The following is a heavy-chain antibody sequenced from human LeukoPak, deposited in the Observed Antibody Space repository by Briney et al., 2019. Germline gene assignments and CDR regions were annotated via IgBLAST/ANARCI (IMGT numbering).Heavy chain of an antibody. J-gene: IGHJ6*02. V-gene: IGHV2-26*01. CDR2: IFSNDEE. Sequence: SGPTLVNPTETLTLTCTVSGFSLSNARMGVSRIRHPPGKALEWLAHIFSNDEESYSTSLKSRLTISKDTSKSQVVLTMTNMDPVDTATYYCARIGYYYYGMDVWGQGTTVTVSS. CDR1: GFSLSNARMG. CDR3: ARIGYYYYGMDV.